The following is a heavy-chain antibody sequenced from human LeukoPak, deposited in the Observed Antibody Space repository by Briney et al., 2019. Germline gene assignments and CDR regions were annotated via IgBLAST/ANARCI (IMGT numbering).Heavy chain of an antibody. V-gene: IGHV4-4*07. CDR3: ARDRIAAAGYYYGMDV. CDR1: GASISIYY. D-gene: IGHD6-13*01. CDR2: INTSGST. J-gene: IGHJ6*02. Sequence: SETLSLTCTVAGASISIYYWSCIRQPAGKGREWIGRINTSGSTNYNPSLKSRVTMSVDTSKNQFSLKLSSVTAADTAVYYCARDRIAAAGYYYGMDVWGQGTTVTVSS.